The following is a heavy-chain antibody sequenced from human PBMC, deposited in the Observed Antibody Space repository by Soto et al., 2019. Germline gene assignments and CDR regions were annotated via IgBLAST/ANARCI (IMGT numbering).Heavy chain of an antibody. CDR2: IKQDGSEK. CDR1: GFTFSSYW. CDR3: ARVTYYDFWSGYYFGPYYYMDV. V-gene: IGHV3-7*01. J-gene: IGHJ6*03. D-gene: IGHD3-3*01. Sequence: GGSLRLSCAASGFTFSSYWMSWVRQAPGKGLEWVANIKQDGSEKYYVDSVKGRFTISRDNAKNSLYLQMNSLRAEDTAVYYCARVTYYDFWSGYYFGPYYYMDVWGKGTTVTVSS.